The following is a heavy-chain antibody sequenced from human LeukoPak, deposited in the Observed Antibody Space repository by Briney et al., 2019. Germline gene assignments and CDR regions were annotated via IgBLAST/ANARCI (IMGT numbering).Heavy chain of an antibody. CDR1: GGSISSSSYY. CDR2: IYYSGST. CDR3: ARYITMIVVGHWYFDL. Sequence: SETLSLTCTVSGGSISSSSYYWGWIRQPPGKGLEWIGSIYYSGSTYYNPSLKSRVAISVDTSKDQFSLKRSSVTAADTAVYYCARYITMIVVGHWYFDLWGRGTLVTVSS. V-gene: IGHV4-39*07. J-gene: IGHJ2*01. D-gene: IGHD3-22*01.